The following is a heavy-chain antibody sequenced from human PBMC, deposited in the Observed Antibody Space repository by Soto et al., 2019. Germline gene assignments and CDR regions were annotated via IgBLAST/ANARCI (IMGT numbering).Heavy chain of an antibody. Sequence: GGSLRLSCAASGFTFSSYSMNWVRQAPGKGLEWVSYISSSSSTIYYADSVKGRFTISRDNAKNSLYLQMNSLRDEDTAVYYCARDRGTVVAAKEGGYYGMDVWGQGTTVTVSS. J-gene: IGHJ6*02. CDR2: ISSSSSTI. CDR3: ARDRGTVVAAKEGGYYGMDV. D-gene: IGHD2-15*01. V-gene: IGHV3-48*02. CDR1: GFTFSSYS.